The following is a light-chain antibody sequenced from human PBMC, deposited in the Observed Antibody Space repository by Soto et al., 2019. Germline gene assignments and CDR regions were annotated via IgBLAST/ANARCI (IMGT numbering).Light chain of an antibody. Sequence: DIQMTQSPSTLSASVGDRVTITCRASQSIGSWLAWYQQKPGKAPELLIYDASSLEGGVPSRFSGSGSGTDFTLTSTSLQPDDFATYYCQQYNTLWTFGQGTKVEIK. J-gene: IGKJ1*01. V-gene: IGKV1-5*01. CDR2: DAS. CDR3: QQYNTLWT. CDR1: QSIGSW.